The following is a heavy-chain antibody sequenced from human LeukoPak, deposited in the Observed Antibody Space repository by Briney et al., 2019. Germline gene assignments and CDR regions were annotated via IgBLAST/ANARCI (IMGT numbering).Heavy chain of an antibody. CDR1: GFTFSSYA. D-gene: IGHD6-13*01. V-gene: IGHV3-23*01. CDR2: ISGSGGST. Sequence: GGSLRLSCAASGFTFSSYAMSWVRQAPGKGLEWVSAISGSGGSTYYADSVKGRFTISRDNSKNTLYLQMNSPRAEDTAVYYCAKDASGSYSSSWYYFDYWGQGTLVTVSS. CDR3: AKDASGSYSSSWYYFDY. J-gene: IGHJ4*02.